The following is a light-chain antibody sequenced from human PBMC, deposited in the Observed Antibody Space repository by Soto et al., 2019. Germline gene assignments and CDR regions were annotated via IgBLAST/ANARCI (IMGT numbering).Light chain of an antibody. CDR1: QSISSS. CDR3: QQGDSFPIT. Sequence: DIQMTQSPSSVSASVGDRVTITCRASQSISSSLAWYQQKPGPVPKLLIYAASSLQSGVPTRFSGSRAGTECTHSITSLPPEDFGTYYCQQGDSFPITFDKGTRLEIK. CDR2: AAS. V-gene: IGKV1-12*01. J-gene: IGKJ5*01.